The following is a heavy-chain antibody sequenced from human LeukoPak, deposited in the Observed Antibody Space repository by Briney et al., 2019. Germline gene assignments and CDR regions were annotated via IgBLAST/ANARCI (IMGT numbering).Heavy chain of an antibody. D-gene: IGHD3-22*01. J-gene: IGHJ3*02. CDR2: IRYDGSNK. CDR3: AKSSYYDRSSDAFDI. V-gene: IGHV3-30*02. CDR1: GFTFSSYG. Sequence: PGGSLRLSCAASGFTFSSYGMHWVRQAPGKGLEWVAFIRYDGSNKYYADSVKGRFTISRDNSKNTLYLQMNSLRAEDTAVYYCAKSSYYDRSSDAFDIWGQGTMVTVSS.